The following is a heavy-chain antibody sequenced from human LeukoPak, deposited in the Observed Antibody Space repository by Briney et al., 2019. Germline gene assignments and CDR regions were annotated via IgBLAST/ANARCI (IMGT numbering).Heavy chain of an antibody. D-gene: IGHD4-23*01. V-gene: IGHV3-30-3*01. CDR1: GFTFSSYA. Sequence: GGSLRLSCAASGFTFSSYAMHWVRQAPGKGLEWVAVISYDGSNKYYADSVKGRFTISRDNSKNTLYLQMNSLRAEDTAVYYCARDYGATVVTPNDAFDIWGQGTMVTVSS. CDR2: ISYDGSNK. CDR3: ARDYGATVVTPNDAFDI. J-gene: IGHJ3*02.